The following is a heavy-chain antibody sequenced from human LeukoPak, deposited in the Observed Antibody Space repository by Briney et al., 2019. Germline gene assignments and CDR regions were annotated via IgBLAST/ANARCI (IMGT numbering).Heavy chain of an antibody. CDR1: GGSISSSSPY. V-gene: IGHV4-39*01. CDR2: IYYGGST. CDR3: ARFREHLRRMRGHVEYYFDY. Sequence: SETLSLTCTVSGGSISSSSPYWGWIRQPPGKGLEWSGSIYYGGSTFYTTSLKSRVTISVDTSKNQFSLKLSSVTAADTAVYYCARFREHLRRMRGHVEYYFDYWGQGTLVTVSS. D-gene: IGHD1-1*01. J-gene: IGHJ4*02.